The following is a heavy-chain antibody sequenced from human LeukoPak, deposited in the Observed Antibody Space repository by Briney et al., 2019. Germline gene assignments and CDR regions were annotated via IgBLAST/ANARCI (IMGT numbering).Heavy chain of an antibody. CDR2: IYYSGST. D-gene: IGHD3-16*01. V-gene: IGHV4-59*01. CDR1: GGSISSYY. CDR3: ARVGMIPLPGAFDI. Sequence: SETLSLTCTVSGGSISSYYWSWIRQPPGKGLEWIGYIYYSGSTNYNPSLKSRVTISVDTSKNQFSLKLSSVTAADTAVYYCARVGMIPLPGAFDIWGQGTMVTVSS. J-gene: IGHJ3*02.